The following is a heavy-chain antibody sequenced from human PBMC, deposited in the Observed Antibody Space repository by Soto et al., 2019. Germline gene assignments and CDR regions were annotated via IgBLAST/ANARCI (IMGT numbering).Heavy chain of an antibody. V-gene: IGHV3-23*05. J-gene: IGHJ4*02. CDR1: VFTCTNYL. Sequence: GPLRLSGAASVFTCTNYLMTWVRQAPGKGLEWVSSIDKSGGDTYYADSVKGRFTISRDNSKNTLYLQMNGLRAEDTALYYCAKDTYSRSWYFWGQGTLVTVSS. CDR3: AKDTYSRSWYF. CDR2: IDKSGGDT. D-gene: IGHD2-2*01.